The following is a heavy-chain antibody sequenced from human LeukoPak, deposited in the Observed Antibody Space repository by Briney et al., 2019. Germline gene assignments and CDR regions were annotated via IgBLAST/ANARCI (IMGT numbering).Heavy chain of an antibody. Sequence: SVKVSCKASGGTFSSYAISWVRQAPGQGLEWMGGIIPIFGTANYAQKFQGRVTITADESTSTAYMELSSLRSEDAAVYYCARSYYYGSGSYYHLDYWGQGTLVTVSS. CDR3: ARSYYYGSGSYYHLDY. CDR1: GGTFSSYA. J-gene: IGHJ4*02. CDR2: IIPIFGTA. V-gene: IGHV1-69*01. D-gene: IGHD3-10*01.